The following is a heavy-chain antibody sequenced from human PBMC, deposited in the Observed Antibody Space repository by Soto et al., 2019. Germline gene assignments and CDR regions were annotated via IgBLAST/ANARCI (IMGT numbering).Heavy chain of an antibody. D-gene: IGHD2-15*01. V-gene: IGHV1-69*13. J-gene: IGHJ6*02. CDR1: GGTFSSYA. CDR3: ARVNWPRVGDYYYYYGMDV. Sequence: GASVKVSCKASGGTFSSYAISWVRQAPGQGLEWMGGIIPIFGTANYAQKFQGRVTITADESTSTAYMELSSLRSEDTAVYYCARVNWPRVGDYYYYYGMDVWGQGTTVTVSS. CDR2: IIPIFGTA.